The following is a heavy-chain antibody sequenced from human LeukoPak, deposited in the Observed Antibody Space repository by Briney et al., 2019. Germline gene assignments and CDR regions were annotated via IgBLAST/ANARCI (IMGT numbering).Heavy chain of an antibody. CDR2: ISAYNGNT. Sequence: ASVKVSCKASGYTFIRYYMHWVRQAPGPGLEWMGWISAYNGNTNYAQKLQGRVTMTTDTSTSTTYMELRSLRSDDTAVYYCARDLISNCGGDCYSDYFDYWGQGTLVTVSS. V-gene: IGHV1-18*04. CDR1: GYTFIRYY. J-gene: IGHJ4*02. CDR3: ARDLISNCGGDCYSDYFDY. D-gene: IGHD2-21*02.